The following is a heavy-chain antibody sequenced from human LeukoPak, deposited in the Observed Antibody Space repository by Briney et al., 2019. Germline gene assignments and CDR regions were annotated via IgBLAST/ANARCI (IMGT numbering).Heavy chain of an antibody. Sequence: AGGSLRLSCAASGFTFSSYSMNWVRQAPGKGLEWVSSISSSSYIYYADSVKGRFTISRDNAKNSLYLQMNSLRAEDTAVYYCAREGYYDNLADYWGQGTLVTVSS. CDR3: AREGYYDNLADY. CDR2: ISSSSYI. J-gene: IGHJ4*02. D-gene: IGHD3-22*01. CDR1: GFTFSSYS. V-gene: IGHV3-21*01.